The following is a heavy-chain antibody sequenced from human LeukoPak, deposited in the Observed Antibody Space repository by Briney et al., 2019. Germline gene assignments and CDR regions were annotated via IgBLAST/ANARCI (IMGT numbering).Heavy chain of an antibody. CDR3: AKVFYTSSFDF. J-gene: IGHJ4*02. D-gene: IGHD2/OR15-2a*01. V-gene: IGHV3-23*01. Sequence: GGSLRLSCAAFTTFAMSWVRQAPGRGLEWVLVISDRGDKTHYADSVRGRFTISRDNSKKTVSLQMNGLRVDDTAVYFCAKVFYTSSFDFSGQGILVTVSP. CDR2: ISDRGDKT. CDR1: TTFA.